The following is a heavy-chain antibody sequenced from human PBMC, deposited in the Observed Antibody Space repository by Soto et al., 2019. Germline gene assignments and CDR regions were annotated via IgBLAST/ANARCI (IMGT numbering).Heavy chain of an antibody. J-gene: IGHJ5*02. CDR2: IDPSDSYT. CDR3: ARHGDSSSPNWFDP. V-gene: IGHV5-10-1*01. CDR1: GYSFTSYW. D-gene: IGHD6-6*01. Sequence: PGESLKISCQGSGYSFTSYWISWVRQMPGKGLEWMGRIDPSDSYTNYSPSFQGHVTISADKSISTAYLQWNSLKASDAAIYYCARHGDSSSPNWFDPWGQGTLVTVSS.